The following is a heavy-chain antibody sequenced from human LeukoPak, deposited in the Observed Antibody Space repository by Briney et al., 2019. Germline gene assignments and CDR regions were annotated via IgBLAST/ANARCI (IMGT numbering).Heavy chain of an antibody. D-gene: IGHD5-24*01. J-gene: IGHJ4*02. CDR1: GLSVRDSE. CDR3: SRRFRD. V-gene: IGHV3-48*03. Sequence: PGGSPRLSCVGSGLSVRDSEMNWVRQAPGKGLEWVAHIRADGTTKWYADSVRGRFNIARDNARNSLFLQMNSLRADDSATYYCSRRFRDWGQGILVTVSS. CDR2: IRADGTTK.